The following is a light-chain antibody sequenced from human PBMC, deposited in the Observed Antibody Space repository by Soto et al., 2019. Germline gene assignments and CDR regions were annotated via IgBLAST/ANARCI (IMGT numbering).Light chain of an antibody. V-gene: IGKV3-20*01. J-gene: IGKJ4*01. CDR3: QQYNNWPRLT. CDR2: GAS. CDR1: QSVSSSY. Sequence: EIVLTPSPGTLSLSPGERATLSCRASQSVSSSYLAWYQQKPGQAPRLLIYGASSRATGIPDRFSGSGSGTGFTLTISSLQSEDFAVYYCQQYNNWPRLTFGGGTKVDIK.